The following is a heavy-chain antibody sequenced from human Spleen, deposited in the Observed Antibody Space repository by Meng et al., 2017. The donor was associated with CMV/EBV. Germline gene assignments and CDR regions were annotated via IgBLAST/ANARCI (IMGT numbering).Heavy chain of an antibody. J-gene: IGHJ3*02. D-gene: IGHD1-26*01. CDR1: GGSFSGYY. CDR3: ARRNSGSYYRGAFDI. CDR2: INHSGST. Sequence: SETLSLTCAVYGGSFSGYYWSWIRQPPGKGLEWIGEINHSGSTNYNPSLKSRVTISLDTSKSQFSLKLSSVTAADTAVYYCARRNSGSYYRGAFDIWGQGTMVTVSS. V-gene: IGHV4-34*01.